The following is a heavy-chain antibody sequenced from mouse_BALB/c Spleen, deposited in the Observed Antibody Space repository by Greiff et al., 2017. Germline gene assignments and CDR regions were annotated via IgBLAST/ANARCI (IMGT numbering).Heavy chain of an antibody. D-gene: IGHD2-10*02. J-gene: IGHJ2*01. CDR2: IYPGNSDT. CDR3: TREYGNYFYFDY. Sequence: EVQLQESGTVLARPGASVKMSCKASGYTFTSYWMHWVKQRPGQGLEWIGAIYPGNSDTSYNQKFKGKAKLTAVTSTSTAYMELSSLTNEDSAVYYCTREYGNYFYFDYWGQGTTLTVSS. V-gene: IGHV1-5*01. CDR1: GYTFTSYW.